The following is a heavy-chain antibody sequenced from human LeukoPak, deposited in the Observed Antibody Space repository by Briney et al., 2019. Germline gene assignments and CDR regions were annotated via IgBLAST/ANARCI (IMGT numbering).Heavy chain of an antibody. CDR1: GLSFSSYN. CDR2: ITANNTTK. J-gene: IGHJ5*02. V-gene: IGHV3-48*01. Sequence: PGGSLRLSCTASGLSFSSYNMNWVRQAPGKGPEWVAYITANNTTKYYADSVKGRFTTSRDNAKKSLFLQMNSLRAEDTAVYYCAAASAFSSSWRSWGQGTVVTVSS. D-gene: IGHD6-13*01. CDR3: AAASAFSSSWRS.